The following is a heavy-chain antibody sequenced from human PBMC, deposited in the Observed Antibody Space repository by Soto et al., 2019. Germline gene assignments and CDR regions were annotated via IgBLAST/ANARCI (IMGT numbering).Heavy chain of an antibody. V-gene: IGHV1-18*01. CDR1: TYGFHTYG. CDR3: ATYYYGSGSYYRFDD. CDR2: ISASDGSS. D-gene: IGHD3-10*01. Sequence: AAVQVSCKASTYGFHTYGFSWLRQARRQGLEWMGWISASDGSSNFAQKLKGRVSLTTERTTGPVTSTAYMQLWGLTSHDTAVYFCATYYYGSGSYYRFDDWGQGSLVTVSS. J-gene: IGHJ4*02.